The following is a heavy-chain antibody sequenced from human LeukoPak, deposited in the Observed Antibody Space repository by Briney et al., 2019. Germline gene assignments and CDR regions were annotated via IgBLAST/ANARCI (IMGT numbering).Heavy chain of an antibody. Sequence: GGSLRLSCAASGFTFSSYSMNWVRQAPGKGLEWVSSISSSSSYIYYADSVKGRFTISRDNAKNSLYLQMNSLRAEDTAVYYCARVAGGDGRSFDVFDIWGQGTMVTVSS. CDR2: ISSSSSYI. CDR3: ARVAGGDGRSFDVFDI. V-gene: IGHV3-21*01. J-gene: IGHJ3*02. D-gene: IGHD3-16*01. CDR1: GFTFSSYS.